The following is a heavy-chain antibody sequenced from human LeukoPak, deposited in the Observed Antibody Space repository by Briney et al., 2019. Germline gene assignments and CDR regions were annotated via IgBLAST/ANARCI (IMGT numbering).Heavy chain of an antibody. Sequence: PSETLSLTCAVYGGSFSGYYWSWIRQPPGKGLEWIGEINHSGSSNYNPSLKSRVTISVDTSKNQFSLKLSSMTAADTAVYYCAGQDNTARYFDLWSRGTLVTVSS. D-gene: IGHD1-14*01. CDR1: GGSFSGYY. CDR3: AGQDNTARYFDL. V-gene: IGHV4-34*01. J-gene: IGHJ2*01. CDR2: INHSGSS.